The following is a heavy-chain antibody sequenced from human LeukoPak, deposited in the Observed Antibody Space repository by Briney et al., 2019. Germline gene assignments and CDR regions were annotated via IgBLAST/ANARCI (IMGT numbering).Heavy chain of an antibody. D-gene: IGHD3-16*02. CDR2: IIPIFGIA. J-gene: IGHJ4*02. V-gene: IGHV1-69*04. CDR1: GGTFSSYA. Sequence: ASVKVSCKASGGTFSSYAISWGRQAPGQGLEWMGRIIPIFGIANYAQKFQGRVTITADKSTSTAYMELSSLRSEDTAVYYCASSDGAYDYVWGSYRPWLNWGQGTLVTVSS. CDR3: ASSDGAYDYVWGSYRPWLN.